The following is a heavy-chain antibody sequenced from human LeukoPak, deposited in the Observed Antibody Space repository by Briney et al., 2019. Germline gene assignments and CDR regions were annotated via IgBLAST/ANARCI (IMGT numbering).Heavy chain of an antibody. J-gene: IGHJ6*03. CDR3: ARDREAAASRDYYMDV. CDR2: INPDSGGT. D-gene: IGHD6-13*01. CDR1: GYTFSDYY. Sequence: ASVKVSCKASGYTFSDYYMHWVRQAPGQGLEWMGWINPDSGGTKYAQKFQDRVTMTRDTSISTAYMELSRLRSDDTAVYYCARDREAAASRDYYMDVWGKGTTVTVSS. V-gene: IGHV1-2*02.